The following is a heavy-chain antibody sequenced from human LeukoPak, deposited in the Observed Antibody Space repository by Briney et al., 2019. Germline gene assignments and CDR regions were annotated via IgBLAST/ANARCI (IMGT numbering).Heavy chain of an antibody. J-gene: IGHJ5*02. CDR1: AGSISRYY. CDR2: ISYSGST. D-gene: IGHD5-18*01. CDR3: ARVSYSYGLSSFDL. V-gene: IGHV4-59*01. Sequence: SETLSLTCTVSAGSISRYYWSWIRQPPGKGLEWIGYISYSGSTNYNPSLKSRVTISVDTSKNQFSLKLSSVTAADAAVYYCARVSYSYGLSSFDLWGQGTLVTVSS.